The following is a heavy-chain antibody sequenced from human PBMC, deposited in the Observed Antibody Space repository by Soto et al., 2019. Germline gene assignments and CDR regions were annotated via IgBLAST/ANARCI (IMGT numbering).Heavy chain of an antibody. CDR1: GFTFSCYV. CDR3: ARESGDWPLNWFDP. Sequence: PGGSRRRSCATSGFTFSCYVMHWVRQAPGKGLEWVSVISYDGGNKYYSDSVKGRFTISRDNSKNTLYLQMNGLTAEDTAVYYCARESGDWPLNWFDPWGQGTLVTVSS. D-gene: IGHD2-21*02. CDR2: ISYDGGNK. J-gene: IGHJ5*02. V-gene: IGHV3-33*05.